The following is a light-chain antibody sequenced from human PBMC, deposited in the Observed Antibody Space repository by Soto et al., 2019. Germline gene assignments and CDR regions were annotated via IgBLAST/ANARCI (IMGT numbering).Light chain of an antibody. V-gene: IGLV1-51*01. Sequence: QSVLTQPPSVSAAPGQKVTISCSGSSSNIGNNYVSWYQQLPGTAPKLLIYDNNKRPSGIPDRFSGSKSGTSATLGITGLQTGDEADYYCGTWDSSLSAHYVFGTGTKVNVL. CDR2: DNN. J-gene: IGLJ1*01. CDR3: GTWDSSLSAHYV. CDR1: SSNIGNNY.